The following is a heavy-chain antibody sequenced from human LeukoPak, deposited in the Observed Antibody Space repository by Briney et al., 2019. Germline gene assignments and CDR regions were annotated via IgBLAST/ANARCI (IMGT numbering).Heavy chain of an antibody. D-gene: IGHD2-2*01. CDR2: ISSSSSYI. V-gene: IGHV3-21*01. CDR1: GFTFSSYS. CDR3: ASGGSGPAACCWFDP. J-gene: IGHJ5*02. Sequence: GGSLRLSCAASGFTFSSYSMNWVRQAPGKGLEWVSSISSSSSYIYYADSVKGRFTISRDNAKNSLYLQMNSLRAEDTAVYYCASGGSGPAACCWFDPWGQGTLVTVSS.